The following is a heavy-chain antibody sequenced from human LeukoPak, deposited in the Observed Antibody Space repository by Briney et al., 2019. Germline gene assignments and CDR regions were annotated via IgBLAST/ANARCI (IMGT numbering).Heavy chain of an antibody. CDR2: MYIGGST. CDR3: ARYLRSNWFDP. J-gene: IGHJ5*02. Sequence: SETLSLTCTVSGGSISSYYLSWIRQPAGKGLEWIGRMYIGGSTSYNPSLESRVTMSVDTSKNQFSLNLSSVTAADTAVYYCARYLRSNWFDPWGQGTLVTVSS. CDR1: GGSISSYY. V-gene: IGHV4-4*07.